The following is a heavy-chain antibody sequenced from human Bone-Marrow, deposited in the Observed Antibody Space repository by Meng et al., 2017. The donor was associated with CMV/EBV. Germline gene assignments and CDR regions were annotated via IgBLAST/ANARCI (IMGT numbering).Heavy chain of an antibody. CDR1: NYTFTNFG. J-gene: IGHJ4*02. D-gene: IGHD2-2*01. Sequence: ASVKVSCKASNYTFTNFGISWVRQAPGQGLEWMGWISPYDGDRNYAPRLQGRVTMATDTSTRTAYMDLRSLRSEDTAVYYCAREDPLGYCSSTSCPTRGGIDYWGQGTLVTVSS. V-gene: IGHV1-18*01. CDR3: AREDPLGYCSSTSCPTRGGIDY. CDR2: ISPYDGDR.